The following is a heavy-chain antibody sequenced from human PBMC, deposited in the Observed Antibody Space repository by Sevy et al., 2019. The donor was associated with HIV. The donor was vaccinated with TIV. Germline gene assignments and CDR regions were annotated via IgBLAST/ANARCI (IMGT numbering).Heavy chain of an antibody. CDR3: ARGRVTSHYYDY. CDR2: ISYDGSNK. CDR1: RFTFSTYA. V-gene: IGHV3-30*04. Sequence: GGSLRLSCAASRFTFSTYAIHWVRQAPGKGLEWVAVISYDGSNKYYADSVKGRFTISRDNSKHTLYLQMNSLRVDDTAVYYCARGRVTSHYYDYWGQGTLVTVSS. D-gene: IGHD2-21*02. J-gene: IGHJ4*02.